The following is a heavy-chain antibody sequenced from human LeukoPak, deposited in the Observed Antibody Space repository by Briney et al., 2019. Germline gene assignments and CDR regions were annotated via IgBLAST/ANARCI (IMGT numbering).Heavy chain of an antibody. CDR3: AKDSSSGFDY. Sequence: PGGSLRLSCAASGFTFSSYSMNWVRQAPGKGLEWVSSISSSSSYIYYADSVKGRFTISRDNSKNTLYLQMNSLRAEDTAVYYCAKDSSSGFDYWGQGTLVTVSS. CDR2: ISSSSSYI. V-gene: IGHV3-21*01. CDR1: GFTFSSYS. J-gene: IGHJ4*02. D-gene: IGHD6-6*01.